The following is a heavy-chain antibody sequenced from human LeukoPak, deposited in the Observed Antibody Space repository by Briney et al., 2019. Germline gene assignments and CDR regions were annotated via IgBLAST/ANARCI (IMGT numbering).Heavy chain of an antibody. CDR2: IYSGGTT. CDR3: ARGSAIVGATGYYNGMDV. J-gene: IGHJ6*02. D-gene: IGHD1-26*01. CDR1: GFTVSSNY. V-gene: IGHV3-53*01. Sequence: GGSLRLSCAASGFTVSSNYMSWVRQAPGKGLEWVSVIYSGGTTYYADSVKGRFTISRDSSKNTLYLQMNSLRAGDTAVYYCARGSAIVGATGYYNGMDVWGQGTTVTVSS.